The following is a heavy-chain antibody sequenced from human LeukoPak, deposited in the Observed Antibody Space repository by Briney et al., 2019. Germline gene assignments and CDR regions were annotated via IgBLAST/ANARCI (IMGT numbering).Heavy chain of an antibody. V-gene: IGHV3-48*01. CDR3: ARDFTYSSSSHFDY. D-gene: IGHD6-6*01. Sequence: PGGSLRLSCVGSGFTFSSYSMNWVRQAPGKGLEWLSYIRSDSATIYYADSVKGRFTISRDNSKNTLYLQMNSLRAEDTAVYYCARDFTYSSSSHFDYWGQGTLVTVSS. CDR1: GFTFSSYS. CDR2: IRSDSATI. J-gene: IGHJ4*02.